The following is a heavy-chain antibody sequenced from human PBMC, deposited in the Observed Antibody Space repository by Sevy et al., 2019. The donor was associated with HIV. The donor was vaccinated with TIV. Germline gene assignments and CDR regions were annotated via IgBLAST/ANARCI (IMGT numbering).Heavy chain of an antibody. V-gene: IGHV3-53*01. Sequence: GGSLRLSCAASGFTVGSNYMSWVRQAPGKGLEWVSIIYSGVTTSYADSVKGRFTISRDNSKNTLYLQMNSLRAEDTAVYYCARVRVYYYDSSGYYATGNAFDIWGQGTMVTVSS. CDR3: ARVRVYYYDSSGYYATGNAFDI. CDR2: IYSGVTT. D-gene: IGHD3-22*01. CDR1: GFTVGSNY. J-gene: IGHJ3*02.